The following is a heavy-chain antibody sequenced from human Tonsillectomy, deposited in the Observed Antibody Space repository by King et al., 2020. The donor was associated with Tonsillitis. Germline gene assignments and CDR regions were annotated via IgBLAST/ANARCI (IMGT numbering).Heavy chain of an antibody. CDR1: GGSISSGHHY. CDR3: ARGGYDMWTGSYPGGDYYYHGMDV. J-gene: IGHJ6*02. Sequence: VQLQESGPGLVKPLQTLSLTCTVSGGSISSGHHYWTWIRQHPGKGLEWIGYVYYTGSTYYNSSLKSRISISVDTSKNQFSLKVNSVTAADTAVYYCARGGYDMWTGSYPGGDYYYHGMDVWGQGTTVTVSS. CDR2: VYYTGST. D-gene: IGHD3-9*01. V-gene: IGHV4-31*03.